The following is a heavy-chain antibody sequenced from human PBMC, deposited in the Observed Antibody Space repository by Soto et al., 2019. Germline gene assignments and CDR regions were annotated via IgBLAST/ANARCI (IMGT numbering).Heavy chain of an antibody. CDR3: ARGPFAGNVGYIWGSYRYAYMDV. J-gene: IGHJ6*03. CDR1: GGSFSGYY. Sequence: SETLSLTCAVYGGSFSGYYWSWIRQPPGKGLEWIGEINHSGSTNYNPSLKSRVTISVDTSKNQFSLKLSSVTAADTAVYYCARGPFAGNVGYIWGSYRYAYMDVWGKGTTVTVSS. V-gene: IGHV4-34*01. D-gene: IGHD3-16*02. CDR2: INHSGST.